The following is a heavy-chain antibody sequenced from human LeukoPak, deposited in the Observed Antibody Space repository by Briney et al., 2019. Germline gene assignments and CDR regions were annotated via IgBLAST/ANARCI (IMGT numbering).Heavy chain of an antibody. CDR2: IYYSGST. Sequence: SETLSLTCTVSGGSISSYYWNWIRQPPGKGLEWIGYIYYSGSTSYNPSLKSRVTISVDTSKNQFSLKLSSATAADTAVYYCAREEALGSGSFDYWGQGTLVTVSS. D-gene: IGHD1-26*01. CDR3: AREEALGSGSFDY. J-gene: IGHJ4*02. V-gene: IGHV4-59*01. CDR1: GGSISSYY.